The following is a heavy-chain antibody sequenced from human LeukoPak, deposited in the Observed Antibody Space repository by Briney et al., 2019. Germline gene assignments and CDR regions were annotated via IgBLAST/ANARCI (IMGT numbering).Heavy chain of an antibody. CDR2: MYYSGST. D-gene: IGHD2-2*01. J-gene: IGHJ5*02. CDR3: ARHAPGYCSSTSCPSEPNWFDP. CDR1: GGSISSYY. V-gene: IGHV4-59*08. Sequence: SETLSLTCTVSGGSISSYYWSWIRQPPGKGLEWIGYMYYSGSTNYNPSTNYNPSLKSRVTISVDTSKNQFSLKLSSVTAADTAVYYCARHAPGYCSSTSCPSEPNWFDPWGQGTLVTVSS.